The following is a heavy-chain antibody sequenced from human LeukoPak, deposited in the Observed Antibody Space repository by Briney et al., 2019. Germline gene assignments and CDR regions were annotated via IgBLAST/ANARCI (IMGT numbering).Heavy chain of an antibody. V-gene: IGHV4-59*12. D-gene: IGHD3-10*01. CDR3: ARPYYYYGSGSYYKGRYYFDY. CDR2: IYYTGST. CDR1: GGSISSLY. J-gene: IGHJ4*02. Sequence: SETLSLTCSVSGGSISSLYWSWIRQPPGKGLQWIGYIYYTGSTNYNPFLKSRVTMFVDMAKNQFSLRLGSVTAADTAVYYCARPYYYYGSGSYYKGRYYFDYWGQGTLVTVSS.